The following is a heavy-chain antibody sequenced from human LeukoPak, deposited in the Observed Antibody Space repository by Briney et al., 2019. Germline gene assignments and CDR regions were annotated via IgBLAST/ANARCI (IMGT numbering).Heavy chain of an antibody. Sequence: IPSETLSLTCAVYGGSFSGYYWSWIRQPPGKGLEWIGEINHSGSTNYNPSLKSRVTISVDTSKNQFSLKLSSVTAADTAVYYCASRTHYDYVWGSYYDNWFDPWGQGTLVTVSS. CDR1: GGSFSGYY. J-gene: IGHJ5*02. D-gene: IGHD3-16*01. V-gene: IGHV4-34*01. CDR3: ASRTHYDYVWGSYYDNWFDP. CDR2: INHSGST.